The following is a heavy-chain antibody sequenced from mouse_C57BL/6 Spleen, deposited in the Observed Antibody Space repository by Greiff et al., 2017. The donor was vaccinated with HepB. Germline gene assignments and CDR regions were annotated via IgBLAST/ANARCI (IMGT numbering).Heavy chain of an antibody. J-gene: IGHJ2*01. CDR3: AREGYYYGSSYVGDY. Sequence: QVQLQQSGPELVKPGASVKISCKASGYAFSSSWMNWVKQRPGKGLEWIGRIYPGDGDTNYNGKFNGKATLTADKSSSTAYMQLSSLTYEDSAVYFGAREGYYYGSSYVGDYWGQGTTLTVSS. CDR2: IYPGDGDT. CDR1: GYAFSSSW. V-gene: IGHV1-82*01. D-gene: IGHD1-1*01.